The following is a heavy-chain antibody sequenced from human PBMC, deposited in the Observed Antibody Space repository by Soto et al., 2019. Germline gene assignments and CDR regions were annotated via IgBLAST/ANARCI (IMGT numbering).Heavy chain of an antibody. CDR2: ISSSSSYI. CDR3: ARGPPNYDFWSGYPPSYGMDV. V-gene: IGHV3-21*01. D-gene: IGHD3-3*01. CDR1: GFTFITYS. J-gene: IGHJ6*02. Sequence: PGGSLRLSCAASGFTFITYSMNLFRHTPFKWLEWVSSISSSSSYIYNVDSVKGRFTISRDDAKNSLYLQMNSLRAEDTAVYHCARGPPNYDFWSGYPPSYGMDVWGQGTTVTVSS.